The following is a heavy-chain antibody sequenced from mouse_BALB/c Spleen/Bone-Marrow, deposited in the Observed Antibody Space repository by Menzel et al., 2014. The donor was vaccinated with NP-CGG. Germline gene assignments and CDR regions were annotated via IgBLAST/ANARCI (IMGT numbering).Heavy chain of an antibody. CDR2: INPSNGRT. CDR1: GYTFTSYW. D-gene: IGHD1-1*01. V-gene: IGHV1S81*02. Sequence: VQLQQSGAELVKPGASVKLSCKASGYTFTSYWMHWVKQRPGQGLEWIGEINPSNGRTNYNEKFKSKATLTVDKSSSTAYMQLSSPTSEDSAVYYCARYLHYYGSSYGYFDVWGAGTTVTVSS. CDR3: ARYLHYYGSSYGYFDV. J-gene: IGHJ1*01.